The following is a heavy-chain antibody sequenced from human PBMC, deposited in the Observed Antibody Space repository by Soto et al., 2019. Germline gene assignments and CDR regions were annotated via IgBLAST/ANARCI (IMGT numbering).Heavy chain of an antibody. J-gene: IGHJ4*02. CDR1: GFTFSGSA. V-gene: IGHV3-73*01. CDR3: TRLDSSAPY. CDR2: IRSKANSYAT. D-gene: IGHD6-19*01. Sequence: PGGSLRLSCAASGFTFSGSAMHWVRQASGKGLEWVGRIRSKANSYATAYAASVKGRFTISRDDSKNTAYLQMNSLKTEDTAVYYCTRLDSSAPYWGQRTLVTVSS.